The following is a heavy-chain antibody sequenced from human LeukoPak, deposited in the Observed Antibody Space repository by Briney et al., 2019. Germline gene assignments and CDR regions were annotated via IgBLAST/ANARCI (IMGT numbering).Heavy chain of an antibody. V-gene: IGHV3-7*01. CDR1: GFIFRSYW. CDR2: MQQDGSEK. CDR3: AGSWGYRALDI. J-gene: IGHJ3*02. Sequence: GGSLRLSCAASGFIFRSYWMSWVRQAPGKGLEWVANMQQDGSEKSYVDSVKGRFTISRDNARSSLYLQMDSLRAEDTALYYCAGSWGYRALDIWGQGTMVTVSS. D-gene: IGHD3-16*01.